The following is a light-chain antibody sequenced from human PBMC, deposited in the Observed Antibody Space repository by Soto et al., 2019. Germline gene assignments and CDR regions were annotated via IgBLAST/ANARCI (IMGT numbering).Light chain of an antibody. Sequence: EIVMTQSPATLSVSPGERATLSCRASQSVGTNLAWYQQKPGQTPRLLIHAASTRATGVPARFTGSGSGTEFTLTINSLQPEDFAIYYCQQCSDWRTFGQGTKVEIK. J-gene: IGKJ1*01. V-gene: IGKV3-15*01. CDR1: QSVGTN. CDR2: AAS. CDR3: QQCSDWRT.